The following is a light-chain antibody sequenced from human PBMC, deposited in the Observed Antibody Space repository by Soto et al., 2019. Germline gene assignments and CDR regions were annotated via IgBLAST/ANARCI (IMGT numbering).Light chain of an antibody. CDR3: QQYNDSFPYT. Sequence: DIQMTQSPSPLSASVGDRVTITCRASQSISRWLAWYQQKPGTAPKLLIYAASTLESGVPSRFSGSRSGTEFTLTVSSLQPEDFATYYCQQYNDSFPYTFGQGTKVDIK. J-gene: IGKJ2*01. V-gene: IGKV1-5*03. CDR2: AAS. CDR1: QSISRW.